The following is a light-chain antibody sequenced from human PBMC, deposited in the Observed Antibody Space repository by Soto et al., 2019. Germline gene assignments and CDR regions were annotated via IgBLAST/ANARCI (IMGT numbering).Light chain of an antibody. CDR2: DAS. V-gene: IGKV1-39*01. J-gene: IGKJ1*01. CDR1: QSIRTY. CDR3: QQSYSNTRT. Sequence: DIHMTQSPSSLSASVGNIFTITCRASQSIRTYLHWYQQKQGKAPKLLIYDASSLQSGVPSRLSGSGYGADLTITISSMKTEDFETYYCQQSYSNTRTFGHGTKVDIK.